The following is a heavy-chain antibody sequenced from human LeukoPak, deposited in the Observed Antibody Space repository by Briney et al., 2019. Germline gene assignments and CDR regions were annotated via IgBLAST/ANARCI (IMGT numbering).Heavy chain of an antibody. CDR1: GGSISSGGYY. CDR3: ARDGDCSGSSCYWFDP. J-gene: IGHJ5*02. Sequence: SETLSLTCTVSGGSISSGGYYWSWIRQHPGKGLEWIGYIYYSGSTYYNPSLKSRVTISVDASKNQFSLKLSSVTAADTAVYYCARDGDCSGSSCYWFDPWGQGTLVTVSS. D-gene: IGHD2-15*01. V-gene: IGHV4-31*03. CDR2: IYYSGST.